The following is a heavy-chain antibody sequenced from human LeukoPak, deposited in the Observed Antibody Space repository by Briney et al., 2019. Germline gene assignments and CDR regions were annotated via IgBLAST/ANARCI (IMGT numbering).Heavy chain of an antibody. CDR3: ARRGDGYNYYFDY. Sequence: GGSLRLSCAASGFTFSSYGMHWVRQAPGKGLEWAAVIWYDGSNKYYADSVKGRFTISRDNSKNTLYLQMNSLRAEDTAVYYCARRGDGYNYYFDYWGQGTLVTVSS. V-gene: IGHV3-33*01. D-gene: IGHD5-24*01. CDR2: IWYDGSNK. CDR1: GFTFSSYG. J-gene: IGHJ4*02.